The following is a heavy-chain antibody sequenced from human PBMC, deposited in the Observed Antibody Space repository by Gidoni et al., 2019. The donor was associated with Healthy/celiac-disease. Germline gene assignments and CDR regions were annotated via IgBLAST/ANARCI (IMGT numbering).Heavy chain of an antibody. CDR2: IYYSGST. CDR1: GGSISSSSYY. J-gene: IGHJ3*02. Sequence: QLQLQESGPGLVKPSETLSLTCTVSGGSISSSSYYRGWIRQPPGKGLEWIGSIYYSGSTYYNPSLKSRVTISVDTSKNQFSLKLSSVTAADTAVYYCATTSYYDSSGYYSAAFDIWGQGTMVTVSS. V-gene: IGHV4-39*01. D-gene: IGHD3-22*01. CDR3: ATTSYYDSSGYYSAAFDI.